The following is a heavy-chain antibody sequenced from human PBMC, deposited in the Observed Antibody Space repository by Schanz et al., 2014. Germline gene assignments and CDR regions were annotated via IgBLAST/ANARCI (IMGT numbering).Heavy chain of an antibody. V-gene: IGHV3-30*04. CDR2: ISYDGSNK. CDR3: AKSLRSNLYFYYGMDV. J-gene: IGHJ6*02. D-gene: IGHD3-10*02. Sequence: VQLVESGGGLIQPGGSLRLSCAASGFTFSSYAMQWVRQAPGKGLEWVAVISYDGSNKHYADSVKGRFTISRDNSKNTLYLQMNSLRAEDTAVYYCAKSLRSNLYFYYGMDVWGQGTTVTVFS. CDR1: GFTFSSYA.